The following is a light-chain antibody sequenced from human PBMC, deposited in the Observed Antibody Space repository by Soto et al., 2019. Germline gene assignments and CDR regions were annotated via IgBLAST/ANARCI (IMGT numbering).Light chain of an antibody. CDR1: ESINRN. CDR3: QQCHNWPRT. Sequence: EIVMTQSPATLSVSPGERVTLSCRASESINRNLGWYQKRPGQAPRLVIYGASTRATGIPARFSGSGSGTDFTLTISSLQSEDLAVYYCQQCHNWPRTFGQGTKVDIK. V-gene: IGKV3-15*01. J-gene: IGKJ1*01. CDR2: GAS.